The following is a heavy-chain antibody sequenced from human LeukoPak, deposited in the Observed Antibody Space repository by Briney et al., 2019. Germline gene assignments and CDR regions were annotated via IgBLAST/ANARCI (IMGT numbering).Heavy chain of an antibody. Sequence: PSETLSLTCTVSGGSISSYYWSWIRQPPGKGLEWIGYIYNSGTINYNPSLKSRVTISVDTSKNQFSLKLTSVTAADTAVYYCARDTEVAAAGTSWFDPWGQGTLVTVSS. CDR1: GGSISSYY. D-gene: IGHD6-13*01. CDR3: ARDTEVAAAGTSWFDP. J-gene: IGHJ5*02. V-gene: IGHV4-59*12. CDR2: IYNSGTI.